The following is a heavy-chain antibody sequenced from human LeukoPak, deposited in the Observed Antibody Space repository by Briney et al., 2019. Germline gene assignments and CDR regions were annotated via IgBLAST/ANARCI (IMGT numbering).Heavy chain of an antibody. CDR1: GFTFSSYA. J-gene: IGHJ3*02. Sequence: GRSLRLSCAASGFTFSSYAMHWVRQAPGKGLEWVAVISYDGSNKYYADSVKGRFTISRDNSKNTLYLQMGSLRAEDMAVYNCAREEWLDLRAFDIWGQGTMVTVSS. CDR2: ISYDGSNK. CDR3: AREEWLDLRAFDI. V-gene: IGHV3-30*14. D-gene: IGHD5-12*01.